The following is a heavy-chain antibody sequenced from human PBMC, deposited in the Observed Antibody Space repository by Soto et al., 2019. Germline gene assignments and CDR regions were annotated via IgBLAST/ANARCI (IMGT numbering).Heavy chain of an antibody. D-gene: IGHD1-1*01. J-gene: IGHJ3*02. V-gene: IGHV4-59*08. CDR3: ARSRDWYEGDDAFDI. CDR1: GGSISSYY. Sequence: SETLSLTCTVSGGSISSYYWSWIRQPPGKGLEWIGYIYYSGSTNYNPSLKSRVTISVDTSKNQFSLKLSSVTAADTAVYYCARSRDWYEGDDAFDIWGQGTMVT. CDR2: IYYSGST.